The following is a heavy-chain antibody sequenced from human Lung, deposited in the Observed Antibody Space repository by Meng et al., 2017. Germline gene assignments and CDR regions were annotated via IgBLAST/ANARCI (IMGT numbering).Heavy chain of an antibody. J-gene: IGHJ4*02. CDR3: ARGPTTMAHDFDY. CDR2: INHSGRT. D-gene: IGHD4-11*01. Sequence: VEHVQWRAGLLQPSDTRSLTCVVSGGSFSDTYWSWIRQPPGKGLEWIGEINHSGRTTYHPSLESRATISVDTSQNNLSLKLSSVTAADSAVYYCARGPTTMAHDFDYWGQGPLVTVSS. CDR1: GGSFSDTY. V-gene: IGHV4-34*01.